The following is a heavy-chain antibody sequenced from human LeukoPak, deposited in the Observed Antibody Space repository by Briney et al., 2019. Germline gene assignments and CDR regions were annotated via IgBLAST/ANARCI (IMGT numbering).Heavy chain of an antibody. CDR1: GFTFDDYG. V-gene: IGHV3-20*04. D-gene: IGHD1-1*01. CDR2: FNWNGGST. CDR3: AKNWNYYYYMDV. Sequence: WSGGSLRLSCAASGFTFDDYGMSWVRQAPGKGLEWVSGFNWNGGSTGYADSVKGRFTISRDNAKNSLYLQMNSLRAEDTALYYCAKNWNYYYYMDVWGKGTTVTVSS. J-gene: IGHJ6*03.